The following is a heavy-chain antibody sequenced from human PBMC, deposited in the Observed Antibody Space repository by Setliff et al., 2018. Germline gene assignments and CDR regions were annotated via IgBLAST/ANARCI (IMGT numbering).Heavy chain of an antibody. J-gene: IGHJ4*02. CDR1: GGSISSGNYY. Sequence: SETLSLTCTVSGGSISSGNYYWSWIRQPAGKAPEWIGHIFSKGSTNNNPSRKSRVTISIDSSKNQMSLRMTSVTAADTAVYYGASGRYFESSSYYFPFDYWGLGTLVTVSS. CDR2: IFSKGST. V-gene: IGHV4-61*09. CDR3: ASGRYFESSSYYFPFDY. D-gene: IGHD3-22*01.